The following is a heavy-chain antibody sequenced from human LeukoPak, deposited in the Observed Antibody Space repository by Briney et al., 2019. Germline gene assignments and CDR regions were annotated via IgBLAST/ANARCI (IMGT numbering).Heavy chain of an antibody. CDR3: ARDPTPRYCSGGSCYTHYGMDV. D-gene: IGHD2-15*01. J-gene: IGHJ6*02. V-gene: IGHV1-18*01. CDR2: ISAYNGNT. Sequence: GASVKVSCKASGYTFTSYGISWVRQAPGQGLEWIGWISAYNGNTNYAQKLQGRVTMTTDTSTSTAYMELRSLRSDDTAVYYCARDPTPRYCSGGSCYTHYGMDVWGQGTTVTVSS. CDR1: GYTFTSYG.